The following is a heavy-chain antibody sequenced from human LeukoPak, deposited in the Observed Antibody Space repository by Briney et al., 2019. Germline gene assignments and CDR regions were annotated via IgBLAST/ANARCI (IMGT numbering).Heavy chain of an antibody. CDR3: ARTHSGSYRGSLHNWFDP. CDR2: MNPTSGKA. Sequence: ASVKVSCKASGYTFTNYDVNWVRQATGQGLEWMGWMNPTSGKAGFAQRFQGRVSMTRNISISTAYMELSSLRSEDTAVYYCARTHSGSYRGSLHNWFDPWGQGTLVTVSS. CDR1: GYTFTNYD. D-gene: IGHD1-26*01. V-gene: IGHV1-8*01. J-gene: IGHJ5*02.